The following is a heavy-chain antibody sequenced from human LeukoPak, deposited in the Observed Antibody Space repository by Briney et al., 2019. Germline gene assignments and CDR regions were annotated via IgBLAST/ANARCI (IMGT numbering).Heavy chain of an antibody. D-gene: IGHD3-10*01. CDR2: IWYDGSNK. J-gene: IGHJ4*02. CDR3: ARDWGSGNSYYFDY. CDR1: GFTFSSYG. Sequence: GGPLRLSCAASGFTFSSYGMHWVRQAPGKGLEWVAVIWYDGSNKYYADSVKGRFTISRDNSKNTLYLQMDSLRAEDTAVYYCARDWGSGNSYYFDYWGQGTLVTVSS. V-gene: IGHV3-33*01.